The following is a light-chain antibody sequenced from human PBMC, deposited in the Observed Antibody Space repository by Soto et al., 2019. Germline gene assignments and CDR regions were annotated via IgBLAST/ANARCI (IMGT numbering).Light chain of an antibody. CDR3: QQASSFPRT. CDR2: KTS. J-gene: IGKJ1*01. CDR1: QDIGNL. V-gene: IGKV1-12*01. Sequence: DIQMSQSPSFVSAAVGDRVTLTCRASQDIGNLLVWYQQKPGKAPTLLIYKTSKLQRGVPSRFSGSGSGTHFTLTISSLQPEDFATYYCQQASSFPRTFGQGTKVE.